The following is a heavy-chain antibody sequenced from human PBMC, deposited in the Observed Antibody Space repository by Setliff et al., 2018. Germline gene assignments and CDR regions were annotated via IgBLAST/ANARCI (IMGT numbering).Heavy chain of an antibody. D-gene: IGHD3-3*01. Sequence: SETLSLTCTVSGESIDSVATGNHYWNWIRQPVGKGLEWIGHIFLTGSTDYDPSFRSRVTISLDTSKNQFSLSLTSVTAEDTAVYYCARMSGFQYIDVWDKGTTVTVSS. V-gene: IGHV4-61*09. J-gene: IGHJ6*03. CDR2: IFLTGST. CDR1: GESIDSVATGNHY. CDR3: ARMSGFQYIDV.